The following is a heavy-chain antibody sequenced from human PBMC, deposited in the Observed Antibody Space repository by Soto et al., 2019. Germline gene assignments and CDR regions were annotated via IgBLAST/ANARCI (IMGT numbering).Heavy chain of an antibody. J-gene: IGHJ4*02. V-gene: IGHV3-23*01. CDR1: GFTFSSYA. CDR3: XXXXXXXXXDY. Sequence: EVQLLESGGGLVQPGGSLRLSCTASGFTFSSYAMNWVRQAPGKGLEWVSVISGSGGSTYYADSVKGRFTISRDNXXXXXXXXXXXXXXXXXXXXXXXXXXXXXXXDYWGQGTLVTVSS. CDR2: ISGSGGST.